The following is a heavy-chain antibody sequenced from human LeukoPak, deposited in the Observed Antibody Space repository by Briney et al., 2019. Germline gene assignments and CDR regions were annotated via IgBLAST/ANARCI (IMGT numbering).Heavy chain of an antibody. J-gene: IGHJ4*02. V-gene: IGHV1-46*01. CDR1: GYTFTNYY. D-gene: IGHD3-22*01. CDR2: MNPGGGRT. Sequence: ASVKVSCKASGYTFTNYYMHWVRQTPGQGLEWMAIMNPGGGRTTYAQKLQGRATMTSDTSAATSTTTVYMELNSLRSEDTAVYYCARDRWDSSGYYYFDYWGQGTLVTVSS. CDR3: ARDRWDSSGYYYFDY.